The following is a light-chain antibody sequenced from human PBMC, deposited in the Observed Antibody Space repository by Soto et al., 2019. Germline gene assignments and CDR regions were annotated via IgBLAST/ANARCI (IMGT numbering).Light chain of an antibody. CDR2: SAS. CDR1: LSIINN. V-gene: IGKV3-15*01. CDR3: HQYNEWPLT. J-gene: IGKJ4*01. Sequence: VMTQSPATLSVSPGERATLSCRASLSIINNLAWYQQKPGQAPMLLIYSASTRATAIPARFSGSASGTEFTLTISSLQSEDFAVYYCHQYNEWPLTFGGGTKVETK.